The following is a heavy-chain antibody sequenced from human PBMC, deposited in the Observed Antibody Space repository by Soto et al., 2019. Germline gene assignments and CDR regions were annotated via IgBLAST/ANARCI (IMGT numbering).Heavy chain of an antibody. CDR2: IYHTETT. V-gene: IGHV4-38-2*02. D-gene: IGHD3-16*01. CDR3: ARDGRGGRYFDS. J-gene: IGHJ4*02. Sequence: PSETLSLTCTVSGYSISGGYYWSWIRQTPGKGLEGIGNIYHTETTHYKSSLNIQRSISVYTSKNQYSLNLNSVTTPDTAVYWCARDGRGGRYFDSWSQGTLVTAS. CDR1: GYSISGGYY.